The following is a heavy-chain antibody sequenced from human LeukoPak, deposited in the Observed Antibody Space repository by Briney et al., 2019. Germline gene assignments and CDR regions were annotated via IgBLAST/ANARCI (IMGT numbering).Heavy chain of an antibody. J-gene: IGHJ3*02. V-gene: IGHV3-33*01. D-gene: IGHD3-22*01. CDR2: IWCDGSNK. CDR1: GFTFSSYG. Sequence: GGSLRLSCAASGFTFSSYGMHWVRQAPGKGLEWVAVIWCDGSNKYYADSVKGRFTNSRDNSKNTLYLQMNSLRAEDTAVYYCARSALSGYYDSSGYYSDAFDIWGQGTMVTVSS. CDR3: ARSALSGYYDSSGYYSDAFDI.